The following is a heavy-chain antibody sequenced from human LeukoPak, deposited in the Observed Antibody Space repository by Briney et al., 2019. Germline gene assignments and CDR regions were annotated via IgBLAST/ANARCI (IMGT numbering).Heavy chain of an antibody. D-gene: IGHD6-19*01. J-gene: IGHJ4*02. CDR1: GGSISSGGYY. CDR2: IYYSGST. V-gene: IGHV4-31*03. Sequence: PSQTLSLTCTVSGGSISSGGYYWSGIRQHPGKGLEWIGYIYYSGSTYYNPSLKSRVTISADTSKNQYSLNLNSVTAADTAVYYCAKARSAAGNFDYWGRGTLVTVSS. CDR3: AKARSAAGNFDY.